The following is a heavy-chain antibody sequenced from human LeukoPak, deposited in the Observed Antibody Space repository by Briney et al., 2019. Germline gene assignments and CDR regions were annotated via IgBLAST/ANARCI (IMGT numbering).Heavy chain of an antibody. CDR1: VYNFSVYY. D-gene: IGHD2-15*01. V-gene: IGHV1-2*02. Sequence: ASVTVSCKGSVYNFSVYYMHWVRQAPGQGIEWMGWMDPNSGDTIYAPKFQGRVSMTRDTSITTAYMELSSLTFDDSAIYYCATKGGLTPNTLAMWGHGTMVTVSS. J-gene: IGHJ3*01. CDR3: ATKGGLTPNTLAM. CDR2: MDPNSGDT.